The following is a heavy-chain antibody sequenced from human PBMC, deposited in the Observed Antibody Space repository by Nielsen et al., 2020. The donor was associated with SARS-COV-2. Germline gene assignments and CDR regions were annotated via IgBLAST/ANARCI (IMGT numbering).Heavy chain of an antibody. CDR1: GFTFSSYG. CDR3: ARAYSRPPGRYYYYYGMDV. CDR2: ISYDGSNK. V-gene: IGHV3-30*03. J-gene: IGHJ6*02. D-gene: IGHD2-21*01. Sequence: GGSLRLSCAASGFTFSSYGMHWVRQAPGKGLEWVAVISYDGSNKYYADSVKGRFTISRDNSKNTLYLQMNSLRAEDTAVCYCARAYSRPPGRYYYYYGMDVWGQGTTVTVSS.